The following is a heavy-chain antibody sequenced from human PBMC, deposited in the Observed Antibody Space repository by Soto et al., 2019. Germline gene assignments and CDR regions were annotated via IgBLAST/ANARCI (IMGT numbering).Heavy chain of an antibody. J-gene: IGHJ6*02. CDR2: IYSGGST. V-gene: IGHV3-66*01. CDR3: ARDLALPTNYYYGMDV. Sequence: HPGGSLRLSCAASGFTVSSNYMSWVRQAPGKGLEWVSVIYSGGSTYYADSVKGRFTISRDNSKNTLYLQMNSLRAEDTAVYYCARDLALPTNYYYGMDVWGQGTTVTVSS. CDR1: GFTVSSNY.